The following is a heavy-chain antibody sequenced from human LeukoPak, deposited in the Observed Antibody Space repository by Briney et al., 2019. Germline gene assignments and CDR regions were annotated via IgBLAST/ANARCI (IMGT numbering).Heavy chain of an antibody. J-gene: IGHJ5*02. CDR2: IYSGGST. Sequence: PGGSLRLSCAASGFTVSSNYMSWVRQAPGKGLEWVSVIYSGGSTYYADSVKGRFTISRDNSKNTLYLQMNCLRAEDTAVYYCARGYCSGGSCYRTPYNWFDPWGQGTLVTVSS. V-gene: IGHV3-66*01. D-gene: IGHD2-15*01. CDR1: GFTVSSNY. CDR3: ARGYCSGGSCYRTPYNWFDP.